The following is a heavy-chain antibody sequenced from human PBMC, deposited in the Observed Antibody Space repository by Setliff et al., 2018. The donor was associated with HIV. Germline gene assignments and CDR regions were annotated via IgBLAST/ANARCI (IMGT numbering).Heavy chain of an antibody. CDR1: GFIIGDGHY. CDR2: IYATGST. CDR3: GKADCSAGSCPDY. D-gene: IGHD2-15*01. Sequence: SETLSLTCTASGFIIGDGHYWAWIRQPPGKGLEWIGSIYATGSTFYNPSLKSRVTISIDTSRNQFSLKLTSVTDADTAVYFCGKADCSAGSCPDYWGRGTLVTVSS. V-gene: IGHV4-38-2*02. J-gene: IGHJ4*02.